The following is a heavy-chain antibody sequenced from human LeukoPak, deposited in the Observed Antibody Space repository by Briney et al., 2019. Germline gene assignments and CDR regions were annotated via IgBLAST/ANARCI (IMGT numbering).Heavy chain of an antibody. Sequence: GGSLRLSCAASGFTFSSYGMSWVRQAPGKGLEWISAISGSGVSTYYADSVKGRFSISRDNSKNTLYLQMNSLRAEDTAVYSCAKSYCRTTSCYPDRYYFDYWGQGTLVTVSS. CDR2: ISGSGVST. J-gene: IGHJ4*02. CDR1: GFTFSSYG. CDR3: AKSYCRTTSCYPDRYYFDY. D-gene: IGHD2-2*01. V-gene: IGHV3-23*01.